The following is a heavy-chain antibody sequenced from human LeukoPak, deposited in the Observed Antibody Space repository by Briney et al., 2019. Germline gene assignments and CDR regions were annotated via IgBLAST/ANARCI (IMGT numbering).Heavy chain of an antibody. D-gene: IGHD2-2*01. Sequence: GRSLRLSCAASGFTFSSYGMHWVRQAPGKGLEWVAVIWYDGSNKYYADSVKGRFTISRDNSKNTLYLQMNSLRAEDTAVYYCARDSLLCSSTSCPGGEGLNNWFDPWGQGTLVTVSS. CDR2: IWYDGSNK. CDR1: GFTFSSYG. CDR3: ARDSLLCSSTSCPGGEGLNNWFDP. V-gene: IGHV3-33*01. J-gene: IGHJ5*02.